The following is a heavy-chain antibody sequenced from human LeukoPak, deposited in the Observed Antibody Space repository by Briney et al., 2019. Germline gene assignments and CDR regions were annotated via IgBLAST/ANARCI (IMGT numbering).Heavy chain of an antibody. CDR3: ARDNWVDY. CDR2: ITTSSSYT. CDR1: GFSFSSYN. Sequence: GGSLRLSCEASGFSFSSYNMDWVRQTPGKGLEWISSITTSSSYTFYADSVKGRFTISRDNAENPLYLHMNSLRVEDTAVYYCARDNWVDYWGQGTLVSVSS. V-gene: IGHV3-21*01. D-gene: IGHD7-27*01. J-gene: IGHJ4*02.